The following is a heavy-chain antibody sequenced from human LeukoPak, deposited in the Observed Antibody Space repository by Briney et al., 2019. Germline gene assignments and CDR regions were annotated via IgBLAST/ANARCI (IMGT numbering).Heavy chain of an antibody. V-gene: IGHV3-23*01. J-gene: IGHJ4*02. CDR2: ISGSGGST. D-gene: IGHD3-22*01. CDR3: AKDPGFYDSSGYYYVY. Sequence: GGSLRLSCAASGFTFSSYAMSWVRQAPGKGLEWVSAISGSGGSTYYADSVKGRFTISRDNSKNTLYLQMNSLRAEDTAVYYCAKDPGFYDSSGYYYVYWGQGTLVTVSS. CDR1: GFTFSSYA.